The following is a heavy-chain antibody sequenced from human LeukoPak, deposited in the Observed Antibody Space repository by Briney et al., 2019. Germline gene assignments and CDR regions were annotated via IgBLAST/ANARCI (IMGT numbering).Heavy chain of an antibody. CDR3: ATTGWRPKTHYYYYYGMDV. D-gene: IGHD6-19*01. CDR2: INHSGST. J-gene: IGHJ6*02. Sequence: SETLSLTCAVYGGSFSGYYWSWIRQPPGKGLEWIGEINHSGSTNYNPSLKSRVTISVDTSKNQFSLKLSSVTAADTAVYYCATTGWRPKTHYYYYYGMDVWGQGATVTVSS. CDR1: GGSFSGYY. V-gene: IGHV4-34*01.